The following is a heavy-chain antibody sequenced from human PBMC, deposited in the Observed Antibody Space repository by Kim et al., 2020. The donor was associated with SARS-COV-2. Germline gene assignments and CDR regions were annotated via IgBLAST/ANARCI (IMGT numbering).Heavy chain of an antibody. Sequence: ASVKVSCKASGYTFTGYYMHWVRQAPGQGLEWMGRINPNSGGTNYAQKFQGRVTMTRDTSISTAYMELSRLRSDDTAVYYCARGWGLSYYFDYWGQGTLVTVSS. CDR2: INPNSGGT. J-gene: IGHJ4*02. V-gene: IGHV1-2*06. D-gene: IGHD1-26*01. CDR1: GYTFTGYY. CDR3: ARGWGLSYYFDY.